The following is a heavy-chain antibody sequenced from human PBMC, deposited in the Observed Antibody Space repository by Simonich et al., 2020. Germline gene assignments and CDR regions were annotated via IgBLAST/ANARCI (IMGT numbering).Heavy chain of an antibody. Sequence: EVQLVESGGGLVQPGGSLRLSCAASGFTFSSYWMSWVRQAPGKGREVVAKIKQDGSEKYYVDSVKGRFTISRDNAKNSLYLQMNSLRAEDTAVYYCACLGTGDAFDIWGQGTMVTVSS. J-gene: IGHJ3*02. CDR1: GFTFSSYW. CDR3: ACLGTGDAFDI. D-gene: IGHD3-9*01. CDR2: IKQDGSEK. V-gene: IGHV3-7*01.